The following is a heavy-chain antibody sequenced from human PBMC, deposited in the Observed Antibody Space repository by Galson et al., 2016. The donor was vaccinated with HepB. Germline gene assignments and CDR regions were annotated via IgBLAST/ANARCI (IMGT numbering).Heavy chain of an antibody. V-gene: IGHV4-59*01. J-gene: IGHJ4*02. CDR3: ARDEYSYGEFDY. CDR2: IYYSGST. CDR1: GGSISSYY. Sequence: ETLSPTCTVSGGSISSYYWSWNRQPPGKGLEWIGYIYYSGSTNYNPSLKSRVPISVDTSTNQFSLKLSSVTAADTAVYYCARDEYSYGEFDYWGQGTLVTVSS. D-gene: IGHD5-18*01.